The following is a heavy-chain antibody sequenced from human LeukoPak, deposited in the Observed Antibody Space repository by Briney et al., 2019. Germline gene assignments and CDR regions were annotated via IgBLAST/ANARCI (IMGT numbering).Heavy chain of an antibody. J-gene: IGHJ1*01. D-gene: IGHD3-10*01. V-gene: IGHV1-2*02. CDR2: INPNSGGT. CDR1: GYTFTGYY. CDR3: ARVSTMVRGVIQAEYFQH. Sequence: ASVKVSCKASGYTFTGYYMHWVRQAPGQGLEWMGWINPNSGGTNYAQKFQGRVTMTRDTSISTAYMELSRLRSDDTAVYYCARVSTMVRGVIQAEYFQHWGQGTLVTVSS.